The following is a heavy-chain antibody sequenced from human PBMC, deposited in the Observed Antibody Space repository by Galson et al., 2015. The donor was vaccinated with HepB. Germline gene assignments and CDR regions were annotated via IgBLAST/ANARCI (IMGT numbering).Heavy chain of an antibody. D-gene: IGHD4/OR15-4a*01. Sequence: LRLSCAASGFTFNCCGMQWVRQAPGKGLEWVAVVSYDGGTQFYADSVKGRFTISRDNSKNTLYLQMNSLRVEETAVYYCAKESEKPQYGAYFDFWGQGIFVTVAS. CDR1: GFTFNCCG. J-gene: IGHJ4*02. CDR2: VSYDGGTQ. V-gene: IGHV3-30*18. CDR3: AKESEKPQYGAYFDF.